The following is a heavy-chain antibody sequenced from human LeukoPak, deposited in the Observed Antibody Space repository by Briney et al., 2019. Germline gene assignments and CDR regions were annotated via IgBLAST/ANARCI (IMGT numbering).Heavy chain of an antibody. CDR2: ISGSGGST. V-gene: IGHV3-23*01. D-gene: IGHD1-20*01. J-gene: IGHJ4*02. CDR3: AKPATVYNWNDYFGY. Sequence: GGSLRLSCAASGFTFSSYAMSRVRQAPGKGLEWVSAISGSGGSTYYADSVKGRFTISRDNSKNTLYLQMNSLRAEDTAVYYCAKPATVYNWNDYFGYWGQGSLVTVSS. CDR1: GFTFSSYA.